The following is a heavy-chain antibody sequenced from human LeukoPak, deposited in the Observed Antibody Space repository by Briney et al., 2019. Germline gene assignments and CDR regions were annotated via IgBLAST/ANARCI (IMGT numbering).Heavy chain of an antibody. D-gene: IGHD5-18*01. CDR2: IIPIFGTA. CDR1: GGTFSSYA. Sequence: GASVKVSCKASGGTFSSYAISWVRQAPGQGLEWMGGIIPIFGTANYAQKFQGRVTITADESTSTAYMELSSLRSEDTAVYYCARIHVDTAMVMNGMDVWGQGTTVTVSS. CDR3: ARIHVDTAMVMNGMDV. J-gene: IGHJ6*02. V-gene: IGHV1-69*13.